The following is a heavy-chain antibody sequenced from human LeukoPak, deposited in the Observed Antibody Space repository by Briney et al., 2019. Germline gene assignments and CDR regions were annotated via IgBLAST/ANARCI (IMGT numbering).Heavy chain of an antibody. J-gene: IGHJ6*03. CDR3: ASASGAYYYYYMDV. CDR1: GYSFTNYW. V-gene: IGHV5-51*07. D-gene: IGHD1-26*01. Sequence: GESLKISCKGSGYSFTNYWIGWVHQMPGKGLEWMGIFFPGDSDIRYSPSFQGQVTISADKSISTAYLQWSSLKASDTAMYYCASASGAYYYYYMDVWGKGTTVTVSS. CDR2: FFPGDSDI.